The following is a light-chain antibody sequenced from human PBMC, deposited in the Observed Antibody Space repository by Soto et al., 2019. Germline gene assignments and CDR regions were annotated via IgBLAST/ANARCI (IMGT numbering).Light chain of an antibody. Sequence: QLVLTQSPSASASLGASVKLTCTLSSGHSSYAIAWHQQQPEKGPRYLMKVNSDDSHNKGDGIPDRFSGSSSGAERYLTISSLQSEDEADYYCQTWGTGIRVFGTGTKLTVL. J-gene: IGLJ1*01. CDR3: QTWGTGIRV. CDR2: VNSDDSH. CDR1: SGHSSYA. V-gene: IGLV4-69*01.